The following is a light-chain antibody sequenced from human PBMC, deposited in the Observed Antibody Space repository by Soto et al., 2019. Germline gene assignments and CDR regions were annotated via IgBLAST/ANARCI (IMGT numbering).Light chain of an antibody. CDR1: QSISSW. Sequence: DIQMTQSPSTLSASVGDRVTITCRASQSISSWLAWYQQKPGKAPKLLIYDASSLKSGVPSRFSGSGSGTEFTLPISSLQPDDFATYYCQQYNSYPLPFGGGTKVEIK. V-gene: IGKV1-5*01. CDR3: QQYNSYPLP. J-gene: IGKJ4*01. CDR2: DAS.